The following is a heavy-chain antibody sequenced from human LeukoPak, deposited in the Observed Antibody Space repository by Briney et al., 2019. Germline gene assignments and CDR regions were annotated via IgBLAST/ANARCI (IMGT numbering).Heavy chain of an antibody. V-gene: IGHV4-4*09. CDR1: GGSISSYY. J-gene: IGHJ5*02. Sequence: SETLSLTCTVSGGSISSYYWSWIRQPPGKGLEWIGYIYTSGSTNYNLSLKSRVTISVDTSKNQFSLKLSSVTAADTAVYYCARGAAAAGTQLQNWFDPWGQGTLVTVSS. D-gene: IGHD6-13*01. CDR3: ARGAAAAGTQLQNWFDP. CDR2: IYTSGST.